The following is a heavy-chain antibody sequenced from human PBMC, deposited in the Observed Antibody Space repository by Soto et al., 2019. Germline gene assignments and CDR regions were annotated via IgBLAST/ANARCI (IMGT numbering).Heavy chain of an antibody. CDR2: INVGNGNT. CDR3: ARQYAYSTTWYPFDS. J-gene: IGHJ4*02. Sequence: ASVKVSCKASGYTFTSNPMNWVRQAPGQRPEWMGVINVGNGNTRYSQKFQGRVTMTRDTSAITAYMELSSLRSEDTAVYYCARQYAYSTTWYPFDSWGQGTLVTVSS. CDR1: GYTFTSNP. V-gene: IGHV1-3*01. D-gene: IGHD3-16*01.